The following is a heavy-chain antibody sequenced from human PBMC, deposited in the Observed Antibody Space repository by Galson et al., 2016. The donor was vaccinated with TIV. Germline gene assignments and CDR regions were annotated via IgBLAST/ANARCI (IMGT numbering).Heavy chain of an antibody. D-gene: IGHD5-18*01. V-gene: IGHV1-69*13. CDR3: AKDRNTALDTYHYYYGMDV. CDR2: IIPLFGTA. Sequence: SVKVSCKASGDTFTSYPFNWVRQAPGQGLEWMGGIIPLFGTANYAQKFQGRVTVTADESTSTVYLDLSSLRSEDKAVYYCAKDRNTALDTYHYYYGMDVWGQGTTVTVSS. CDR1: GDTFTSYP. J-gene: IGHJ6*02.